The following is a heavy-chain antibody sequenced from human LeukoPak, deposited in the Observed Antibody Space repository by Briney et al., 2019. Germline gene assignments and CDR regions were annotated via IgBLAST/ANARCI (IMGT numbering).Heavy chain of an antibody. D-gene: IGHD3-10*01. V-gene: IGHV4-39*07. Sequence: SETLSLTCTVSGGSISSSSYYWGWIRQPPGKGLEWIGSIYYSGSTYYNPSLKSRVTTSVDTSKNQFSLKLSSVTAADTAVYYCARDGYYYGSGSYSHWGQGTLVTVSS. CDR3: ARDGYYYGSGSYSH. CDR1: GGSISSSSYY. CDR2: IYYSGST. J-gene: IGHJ4*02.